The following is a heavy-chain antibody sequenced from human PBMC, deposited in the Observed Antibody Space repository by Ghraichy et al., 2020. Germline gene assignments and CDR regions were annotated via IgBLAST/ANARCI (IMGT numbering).Heavy chain of an antibody. CDR1: GFTFSSYE. CDR3: ARDRWYSRNQGTYYYGMDV. J-gene: IGHJ6*02. Sequence: GGSLRLSCAASGFTFSSYEMNWVRQAPGKGLEWVSYISSSGSTIYYADSVKGRFTISRDNAKNSLYLQMNSLRAEDTAVYYCARDRWYSRNQGTYYYGMDVWGQGTTVTFSS. CDR2: ISSSGSTI. V-gene: IGHV3-48*03. D-gene: IGHD1-14*01.